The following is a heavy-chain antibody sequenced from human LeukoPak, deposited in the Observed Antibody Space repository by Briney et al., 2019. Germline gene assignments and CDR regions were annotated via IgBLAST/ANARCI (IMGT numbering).Heavy chain of an antibody. J-gene: IGHJ4*02. CDR3: TKVRSGSSNWALQLFDN. D-gene: IGHD4-11*01. CDR2: ISPGGGTT. CDR1: GFTFTNEA. V-gene: IGHV3-23*01. Sequence: PGGSLRLSCAVSGFTFTNEAMGWVRQLRGGGLEWVSTISPGGGTTYYAESMKGRFTISRDNSKSTLYLEMNSLRVEDTAVYYCTKVRSGSSNWALQLFDNWGQGALVTVSS.